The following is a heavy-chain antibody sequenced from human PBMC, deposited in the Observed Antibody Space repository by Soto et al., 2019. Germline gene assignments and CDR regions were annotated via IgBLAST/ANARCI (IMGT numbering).Heavy chain of an antibody. Sequence: EVQLLESGGGLVQPGGSLRLSCAASGLTFSSNAMSWVRQAPGKGLEWVSTISGNGRVTYYTDSVKGRFTISRDNSKNTVYMQMNSLRAEDTAVYYCANRGDDIKFFQHWGQGTLVTVSS. CDR2: ISGNGRVT. D-gene: IGHD2-21*02. CDR3: ANRGDDIKFFQH. V-gene: IGHV3-23*01. J-gene: IGHJ1*01. CDR1: GLTFSSNA.